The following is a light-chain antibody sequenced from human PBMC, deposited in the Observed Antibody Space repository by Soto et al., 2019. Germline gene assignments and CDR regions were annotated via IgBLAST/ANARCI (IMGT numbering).Light chain of an antibody. V-gene: IGKV3-11*01. Sequence: EIVLTQSPATLSLSPGERATLSCRASQSVSNYLAWYQQKPGQAPRLLIYDASKRASGIPARFSGSESGTDFTLTISSLEPEDFAVYFCQQRSDWYTFGLGTKLEIK. J-gene: IGKJ2*01. CDR3: QQRSDWYT. CDR2: DAS. CDR1: QSVSNY.